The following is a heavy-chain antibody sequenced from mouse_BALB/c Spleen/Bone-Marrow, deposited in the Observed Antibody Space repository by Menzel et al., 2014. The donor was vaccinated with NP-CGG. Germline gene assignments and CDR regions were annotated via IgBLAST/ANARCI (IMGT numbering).Heavy chain of an antibody. Sequence: QVQLKHSGPELVKPGALVKISCKASGYTFTSYDINWVKQRPGQGLEWIGWIYPGDGSTKYNEKFKGKATLTADKSSSTAYMQLSSLTSENSAVYFCARSGDSSGYGFAYWGQGTLVTVSA. CDR2: IYPGDGST. J-gene: IGHJ3*01. CDR3: ARSGDSSGYGFAY. D-gene: IGHD3-2*01. CDR1: GYTFTSYD. V-gene: IGHV1S56*01.